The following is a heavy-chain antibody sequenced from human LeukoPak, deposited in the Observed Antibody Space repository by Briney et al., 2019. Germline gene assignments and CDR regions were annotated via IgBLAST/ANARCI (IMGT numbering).Heavy chain of an antibody. J-gene: IGHJ4*02. V-gene: IGHV1-69*13. Sequence: ASVKVSCKASGGTFNSYAISWVRQAPGQGLEWMGGIIPIFGTANYAQKFQGRVTITADESTSTAYMELSSLRSEDTAVYYCARGLTLRDTAMAAYWGQGTLVTVSS. CDR3: ARGLTLRDTAMAAY. CDR2: IIPIFGTA. CDR1: GGTFNSYA. D-gene: IGHD5-18*01.